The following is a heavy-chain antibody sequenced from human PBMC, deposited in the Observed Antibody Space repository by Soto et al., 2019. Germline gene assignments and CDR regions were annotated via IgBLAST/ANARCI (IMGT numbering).Heavy chain of an antibody. CDR1: GDTFSSYI. CDR3: ARDRALNNAALTMAY. Sequence: QVHLVQSGAEVKKPGSSVKVSCKASGDTFSSYIFNWVRQAPGQGFEWMGRIIPMFDMANYAQNFQGRLTITEAKSTAKAYMELSSLRYEDTAIYFCARDRALNNAALTMAYWGQGTPVTVAS. CDR2: IIPMFDMA. J-gene: IGHJ4*02. D-gene: IGHD1-1*01. V-gene: IGHV1-69*08.